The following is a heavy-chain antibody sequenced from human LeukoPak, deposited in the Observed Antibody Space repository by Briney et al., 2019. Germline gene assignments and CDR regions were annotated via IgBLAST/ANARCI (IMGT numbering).Heavy chain of an antibody. J-gene: IGHJ3*02. CDR3: ARASINPERRAFDM. V-gene: IGHV4-34*01. D-gene: IGHD5-12*01. Sequence: SETLSLTCAVYGASLGEFYWSWIRQPPGKGLEWIAEINHSGSANYNPSVKNPVSISVDTSKNHFSLNLSSVTAADTAIYYCARASINPERRAFDMWSQGSLVTVSA. CDR2: INHSGSA. CDR1: GASLGEFY.